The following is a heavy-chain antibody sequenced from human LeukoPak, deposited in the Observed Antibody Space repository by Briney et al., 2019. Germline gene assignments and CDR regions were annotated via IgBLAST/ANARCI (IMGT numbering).Heavy chain of an antibody. Sequence: QPGGSLRLSCAASGFTFDDYAMHWVRQAPGKGLEWVSGISWNSGSIGYADSVKGRFTISRDNAKNSLYLQMNSLRAEDTALYYCAKGGPIAAAGDDPYYYYGMDVWGQGTTVTVSS. D-gene: IGHD6-13*01. CDR2: ISWNSGSI. J-gene: IGHJ6*02. CDR3: AKGGPIAAAGDDPYYYYGMDV. V-gene: IGHV3-9*01. CDR1: GFTFDDYA.